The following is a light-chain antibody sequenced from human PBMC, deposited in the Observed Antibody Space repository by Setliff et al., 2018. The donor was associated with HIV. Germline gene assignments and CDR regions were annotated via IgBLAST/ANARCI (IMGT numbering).Light chain of an antibody. J-gene: IGLJ2*01. Sequence: QSALTQPPSVSGSPGQSVTISCTGTNSDIGSYDYVSWYQQHPGKAPKRMIYDVTKRPSGISSRFSGSKSGNTASLTISGLQAEDEADYYCCSYVNGDTWIFGGGTK. CDR3: CSYVNGDTWI. CDR2: DVT. CDR1: NSDIGSYDY. V-gene: IGLV2-11*01.